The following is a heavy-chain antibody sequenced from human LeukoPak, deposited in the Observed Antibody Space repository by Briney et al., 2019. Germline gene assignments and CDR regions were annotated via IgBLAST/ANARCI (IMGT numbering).Heavy chain of an antibody. Sequence: SETLSLTCAVYGVSFSGYYWSWIRQPPGKGLEWIGEINHSGSTNYNPSLKSRVTISVDTSKNQFSLKLSSVTAADTAVYYCAGGSYYSDSSGYYPYYFDYWGQGTLVTVSS. CDR3: AGGSYYSDSSGYYPYYFDY. V-gene: IGHV4-34*01. D-gene: IGHD3-22*01. CDR2: INHSGST. CDR1: GVSFSGYY. J-gene: IGHJ4*02.